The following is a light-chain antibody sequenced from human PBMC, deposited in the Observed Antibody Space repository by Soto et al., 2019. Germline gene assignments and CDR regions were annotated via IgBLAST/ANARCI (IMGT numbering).Light chain of an antibody. J-gene: IGKJ4*01. Sequence: EIVLTQSPGTLSLSPGERATLSCRASQSVSSSFLAWYQQKPGQAPRLLIYGASSRATGIPDRFSGSGSGTDFTLTISRLEPDDVAVYYCQQYGSSPLTFCGGTKVEIK. V-gene: IGKV3-20*01. CDR1: QSVSSSF. CDR3: QQYGSSPLT. CDR2: GAS.